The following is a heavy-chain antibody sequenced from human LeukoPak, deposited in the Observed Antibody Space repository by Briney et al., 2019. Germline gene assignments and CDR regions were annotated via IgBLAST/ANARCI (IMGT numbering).Heavy chain of an antibody. CDR2: IRSKAYGGTT. J-gene: IGHJ4*02. V-gene: IGHV3-49*04. Sequence: GGSLRLSCTASGFTSGDYAMSWVRQAPGKGLEWVGFIRSKAYGGTTEYAASVKGRFTISRDDSKSIAYLQMNSLKTEDTAVYYCSREVDTAMVPPFDYWGQGTLVTVSS. CDR1: GFTSGDYA. CDR3: SREVDTAMVPPFDY. D-gene: IGHD5-18*01.